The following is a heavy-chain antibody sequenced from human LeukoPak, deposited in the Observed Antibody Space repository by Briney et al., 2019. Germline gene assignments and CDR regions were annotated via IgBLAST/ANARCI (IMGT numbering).Heavy chain of an antibody. D-gene: IGHD3-16*01. CDR1: GFTFRSYW. J-gene: IGHJ4*02. V-gene: IGHV3-7*03. Sequence: PGGSLRLSCAASGFTFRSYWMTWVRQPPGKGLEWVANIKQDGSEEYYVDSMKGRFTISRDNSKSTLYLQMNSLRAEDTAVYYCAKIGGSYVYWGQGTLVTVSS. CDR2: IKQDGSEE. CDR3: AKIGGSYVY.